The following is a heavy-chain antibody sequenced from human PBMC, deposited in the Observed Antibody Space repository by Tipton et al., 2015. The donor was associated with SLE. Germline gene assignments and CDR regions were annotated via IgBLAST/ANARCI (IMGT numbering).Heavy chain of an antibody. CDR2: IYPSGRP. Sequence: GLVKPSETLSLTCTVSGDSFNANFWSWIRQPAGKGMEWIGRIYPSGRPNYNPSLKSRVTMSVDTSKNHFSLKLTSVTAADTATYYCARAQVDTDVDRYFFFGMDVWGQGATVTVSS. J-gene: IGHJ6*02. V-gene: IGHV4-4*07. CDR3: ARAQVDTDVDRYFFFGMDV. CDR1: GDSFNANF. D-gene: IGHD5-18*01.